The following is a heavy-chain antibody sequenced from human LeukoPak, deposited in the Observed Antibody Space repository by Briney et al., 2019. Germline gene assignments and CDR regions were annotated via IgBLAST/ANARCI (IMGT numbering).Heavy chain of an antibody. CDR2: ISYDGSNK. CDR1: GFTFSSYG. D-gene: IGHD3-3*02. Sequence: AGGSLRLSCVASGFTFSSYGMHWVRQAPGKGLEWVAVISYDGSNKYYADSVKGRFTISRDNSKNTLYLQMNSLRAEDTAVFYCAKDFSGRGAFDIWGQGTMVTGSS. V-gene: IGHV3-30*18. CDR3: AKDFSGRGAFDI. J-gene: IGHJ3*02.